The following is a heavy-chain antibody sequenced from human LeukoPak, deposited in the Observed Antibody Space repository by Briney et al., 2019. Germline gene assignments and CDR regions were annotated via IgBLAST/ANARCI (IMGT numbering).Heavy chain of an antibody. J-gene: IGHJ4*02. Sequence: PGGSLRLSCAASGFTFSSYSMNWVRQAPGKGLEWVSYISSSSSTIYYADSVKGRFTISRDNAKNSLYLQMNSLRAEDTAVYYCASWGHYDILTGFTFDYWGQGTLVTVSS. CDR2: ISSSSSTI. V-gene: IGHV3-48*04. CDR3: ASWGHYDILTGFTFDY. D-gene: IGHD3-9*01. CDR1: GFTFSSYS.